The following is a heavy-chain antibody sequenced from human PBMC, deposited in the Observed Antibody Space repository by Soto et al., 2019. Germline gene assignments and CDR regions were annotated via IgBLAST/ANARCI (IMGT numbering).Heavy chain of an antibody. CDR1: GYSFTSYW. Sequence: EVQLVPSGAEVKKPGDSLRISCTGSGYSFTSYWISWVRQMPGKGLEWMGRIDPSDSYTNYSPSFQCHVTISADKSISTAYLQWSSLKASDTAMYYCARLAMATRRGYYGMDVWCQGTTVTVSS. CDR3: ARLAMATRRGYYGMDV. J-gene: IGHJ6*02. D-gene: IGHD5-12*01. CDR2: IDPSDSYT. V-gene: IGHV5-10-1*01.